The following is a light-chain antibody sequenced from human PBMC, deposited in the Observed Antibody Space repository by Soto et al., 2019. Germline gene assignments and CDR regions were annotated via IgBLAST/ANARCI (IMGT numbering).Light chain of an antibody. Sequence: DIQMTQSPSPLSASVGDSVTITCRASQSINIWLAWYQQKAGKAPKLLIYDASTLESGVPSRFSGSGSRTEFTLTISSLQPDDFATYYCQEYNSWRGEWTFGQGTKVDIK. J-gene: IGKJ1*01. CDR2: DAS. CDR1: QSINIW. V-gene: IGKV1-5*01. CDR3: QEYNSWRGEWT.